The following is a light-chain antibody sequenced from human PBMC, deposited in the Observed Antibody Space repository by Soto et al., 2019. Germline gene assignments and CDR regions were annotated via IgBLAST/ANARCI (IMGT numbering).Light chain of an antibody. J-gene: IGLJ2*01. Sequence: QSALTQPTSVSGSPGQSITISCTGTSSDVGNYNYVSWYQHHPGKAPKPIIFEVSHRPSGVSNRFSGSKSGNTASLTISGLQAEDEADYYCSSYTTITTLVFGGGTKLTVL. CDR3: SSYTTITTLV. V-gene: IGLV2-14*01. CDR2: EVS. CDR1: SSDVGNYNY.